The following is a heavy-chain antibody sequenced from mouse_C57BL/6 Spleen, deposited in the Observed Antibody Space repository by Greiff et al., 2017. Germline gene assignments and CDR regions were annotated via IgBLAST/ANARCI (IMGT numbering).Heavy chain of an antibody. CDR2: INPNNGGT. V-gene: IGHV1-18*01. J-gene: IGHJ3*01. CDR1: GYTFTDYN. D-gene: IGHD2-1*01. Sequence: VQLQQSGPELVKPGASVKIPCKASGYTFTDYNMDWVKQSHGKSLEWIGDINPNNGGTIYNQKFKGKATLTVDKSSSTAYMELRSLTSEDTAVYYCAIYYGNPWFAYWGQGTLVTVSA. CDR3: AIYYGNPWFAY.